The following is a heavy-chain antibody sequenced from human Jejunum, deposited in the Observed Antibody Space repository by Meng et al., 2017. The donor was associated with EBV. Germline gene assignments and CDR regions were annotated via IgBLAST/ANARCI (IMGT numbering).Heavy chain of an antibody. D-gene: IGHD5-12*01. CDR2: IYYSGST. CDR3: AGLRYSGYDRAFDY. V-gene: IGHV4-61*01. Sequence: HVSRSGPGSWKPSETLSLPCAGLGGSLNSGNFYWSWIPPPPGKGLKWIGYIYYSGSTNYILYLQSRVTISLDTSKNPLSLKLSSVTAADTAVYYCAGLRYSGYDRAFDYWGQGALVTVSS. J-gene: IGHJ4*02. CDR1: GGSLNSGNFY.